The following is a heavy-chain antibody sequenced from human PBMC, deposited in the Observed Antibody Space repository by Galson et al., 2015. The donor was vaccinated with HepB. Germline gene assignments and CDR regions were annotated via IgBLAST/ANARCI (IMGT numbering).Heavy chain of an antibody. J-gene: IGHJ2*01. V-gene: IGHV3-7*03. CDR3: ARGHDFDWYFDL. Sequence: SLRLSCAASGFTFSNYWMNWVRQAPGKGLEWVANIKEDGSEIYYVDSVKGRFSISRDNAENSLYLQMISLRAEDTAVYYCARGHDFDWYFDLWGRGTLVTVSS. CDR1: GFTFSNYW. CDR2: IKEDGSEI. D-gene: IGHD3-3*01.